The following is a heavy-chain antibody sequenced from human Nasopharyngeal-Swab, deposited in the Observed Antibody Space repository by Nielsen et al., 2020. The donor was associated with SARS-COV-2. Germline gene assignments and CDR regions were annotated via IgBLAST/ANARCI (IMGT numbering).Heavy chain of an antibody. CDR2: IIPIFGTA. Sequence: WVGQASGQGLEWMGGIIPIFGTAKYAQKFQGRVTITADESTSTAYMELSSLRSEDTAVYYCAKGNVTLIRGVIENYYYYGMDVWGLGTTVTVSS. CDR3: AKGNVTLIRGVIENYYYYGMDV. V-gene: IGHV1-69*01. D-gene: IGHD3-10*01. J-gene: IGHJ6*02.